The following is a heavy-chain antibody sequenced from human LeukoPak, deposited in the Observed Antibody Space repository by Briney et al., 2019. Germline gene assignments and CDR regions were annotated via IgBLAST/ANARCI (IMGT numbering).Heavy chain of an antibody. Sequence: PGRSLRLSCAASGFTFSTYGMHWVRQAPGKGLEWVAVIWYDGSKKYYADSVKGRFTISRDNSKTTLYLQMNRLSPEDTAVYYCAKSQLTTVDYYGMDVWGHGTTVIVSS. D-gene: IGHD4-23*01. J-gene: IGHJ6*02. CDR1: GFTFSTYG. CDR3: AKSQLTTVDYYGMDV. CDR2: IWYDGSKK. V-gene: IGHV3-33*06.